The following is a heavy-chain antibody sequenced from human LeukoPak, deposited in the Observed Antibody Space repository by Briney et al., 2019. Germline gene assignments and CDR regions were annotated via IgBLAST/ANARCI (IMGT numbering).Heavy chain of an antibody. D-gene: IGHD3-10*01. CDR3: VKVAKYYYGSETYYFFEH. V-gene: IGHV3-7*01. CDR1: GFTFSSYW. CDR2: IKQDGSEK. J-gene: IGHJ4*02. Sequence: GGSLRLSCAASGFTFSSYWMSWLRQAPGKGLEWVANIKQDGSEKYYVDSVKGRFTISRDNAKNSLYLQMNSLRVEDTGIYYCVKVAKYYYGSETYYFFEHWGQGTPVTASS.